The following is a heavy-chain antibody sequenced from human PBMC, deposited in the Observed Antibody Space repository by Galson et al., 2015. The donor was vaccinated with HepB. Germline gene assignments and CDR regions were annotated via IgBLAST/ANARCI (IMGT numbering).Heavy chain of an antibody. J-gene: IGHJ4*02. CDR3: ASVGYCSSTSCPEG. CDR2: IIPIFGTA. CDR1: GGTFSSYA. D-gene: IGHD2-2*03. Sequence: SVKVSCKASGGTFSSYAISWVRQAPGQGLEWMGGIIPIFGTANYAQKFQGRVTITADESTSTAYMELSSLRSEDTAVYYCASVGYCSSTSCPEGWGQGTLVTVSS. V-gene: IGHV1-69*13.